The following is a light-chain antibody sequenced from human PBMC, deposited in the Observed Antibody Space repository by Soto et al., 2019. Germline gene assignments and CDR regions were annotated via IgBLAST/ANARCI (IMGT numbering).Light chain of an antibody. CDR2: GVS. V-gene: IGKV3-20*01. CDR3: QQYGSSPQT. CDR1: QSVTGIH. J-gene: IGKJ1*01. Sequence: EIVLTQSPGTLSLSPGERATLSCRASQSVTGIHLAWYQQKPGQAPRLLIYGVSSRATGIPDRFSGSGCGTDFTLTISRLEPEDFAVYYCQQYGSSPQTFGQGTKVETK.